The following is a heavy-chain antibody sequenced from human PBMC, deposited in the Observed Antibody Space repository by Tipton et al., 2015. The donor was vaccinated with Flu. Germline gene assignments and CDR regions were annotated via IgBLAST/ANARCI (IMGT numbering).Heavy chain of an antibody. CDR1: GFTFSSYS. V-gene: IGHV3-21*01. D-gene: IGHD4-11*01. J-gene: IGHJ4*02. CDR2: ISSSSSYI. Sequence: GSLRLSCAASGFTFSSYSMNWVRQAPGKGLEWVSSISSSSSYIYYADSVKGRFTISRDNAKNSLYLQMNSLRAEDTAVYYCAREHSYTVTTTPFDYWGQGTLVTVSS. CDR3: AREHSYTVTTTPFDY.